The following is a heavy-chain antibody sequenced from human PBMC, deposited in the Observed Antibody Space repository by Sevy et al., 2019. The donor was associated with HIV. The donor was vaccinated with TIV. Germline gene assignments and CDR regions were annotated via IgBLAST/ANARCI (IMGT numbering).Heavy chain of an antibody. CDR1: GGSISSGDYY. J-gene: IGHJ6*02. Sequence: SETLSLTCTVSGGSISSGDYYWSWIRQPPGKGLEWIGYIYYSGSTYYNPSLKSRVTISVDTSKNQFSLKLSSVTAADTAVDYCARDSYYDILTGYYPSGMDVWGQGTTVTVSS. CDR2: IYYSGST. D-gene: IGHD3-9*01. CDR3: ARDSYYDILTGYYPSGMDV. V-gene: IGHV4-30-4*01.